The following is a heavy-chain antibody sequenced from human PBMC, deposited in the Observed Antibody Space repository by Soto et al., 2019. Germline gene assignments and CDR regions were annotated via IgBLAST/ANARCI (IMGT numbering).Heavy chain of an antibody. J-gene: IGHJ4*02. D-gene: IGHD6-19*01. CDR1: GFTFSSYA. V-gene: IGHV3-30-3*01. Sequence: QVQLVESGGGVVQPGRSLRLSCAASGFTFSSYAMHWVRQAPGKGLEWVAVISYDGSNKYYADSVKGRFTISRDNSKNTLYLQMNSLRAEDTAVYYCARAAVAGDFDYWGQRTLVTVSS. CDR3: ARAAVAGDFDY. CDR2: ISYDGSNK.